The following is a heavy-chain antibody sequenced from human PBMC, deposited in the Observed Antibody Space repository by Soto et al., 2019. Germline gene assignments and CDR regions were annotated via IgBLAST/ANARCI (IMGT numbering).Heavy chain of an antibody. J-gene: IGHJ6*02. CDR1: GGSIGSYY. CDR3: ARDRSRVHYGMDV. V-gene: IGHV4-59*01. Sequence: PSETLSLTCTVSGGSIGSYYWSWVRWPPGKGLEWIGYIDYRGTTKYNPSLRSRVTMSVDTSKSRFSLRLTSVSAADTAVYYCARDRSRVHYGMDVWGLGTTVT. D-gene: IGHD3-16*02. CDR2: IDYRGTT.